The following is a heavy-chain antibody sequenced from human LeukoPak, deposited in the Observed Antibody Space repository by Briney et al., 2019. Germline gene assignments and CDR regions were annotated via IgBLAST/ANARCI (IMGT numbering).Heavy chain of an antibody. J-gene: IGHJ4*02. D-gene: IGHD1-7*01. Sequence: GPQVKVSCKASGGTFSSYAISWVRQAPGQGLEWMGGIIPIFGTANYAQKFQGRVTITADESTSTAYMELSSLRSEDTAVYYCARAAETYNWNYVPVFDYWGQGTLVTVSS. CDR3: ARAAETYNWNYVPVFDY. CDR1: GGTFSSYA. CDR2: IIPIFGTA. V-gene: IGHV1-69*01.